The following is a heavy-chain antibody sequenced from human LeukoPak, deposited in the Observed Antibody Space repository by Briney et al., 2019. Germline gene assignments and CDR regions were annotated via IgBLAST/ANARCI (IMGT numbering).Heavy chain of an antibody. V-gene: IGHV3-74*01. CDR1: GLTISNYW. CDR3: ARGRGVSLDY. Sequence: PGGSLRLSYAASGLTISNYWMHWVRQVPGKGLVWVSRINSEGSSISYAYSVKGRFTISRDNAKNTLNLQMHSLRAEDTAVYYCARGRGVSLDYWGQGALVTVSS. CDR2: INSEGSSI. J-gene: IGHJ4*02. D-gene: IGHD3-10*01.